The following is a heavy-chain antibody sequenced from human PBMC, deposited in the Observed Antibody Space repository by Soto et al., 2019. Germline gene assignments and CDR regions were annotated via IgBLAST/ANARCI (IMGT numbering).Heavy chain of an antibody. Sequence: QVQLVQSGAEVKKPGASVTVSCKASGYTFTSYDINWVRQATGQGLEWMGWMNPNSGNTGYAQTFQGRVTMTMNTSTSTAYMELSSLRSEDTAVYYCARGRRIAARRWGYNWFDHWGQGTLVTVSS. CDR2: MNPNSGNT. D-gene: IGHD6-6*01. CDR3: ARGRRIAARRWGYNWFDH. CDR1: GYTFTSYD. J-gene: IGHJ5*02. V-gene: IGHV1-8*01.